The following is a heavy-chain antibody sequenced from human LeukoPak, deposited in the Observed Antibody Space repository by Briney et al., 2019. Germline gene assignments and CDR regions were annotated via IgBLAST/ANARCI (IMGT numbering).Heavy chain of an antibody. CDR3: ARERRTAMSYNWFDP. J-gene: IGHJ5*02. D-gene: IGHD5-18*01. V-gene: IGHV4-4*07. CDR1: GSSISSYY. Sequence: SETLSLTCTVSGSSISSYYWSWIRQPAGKGLEWIGRIYTSGSTNYNPSLKSRVTISVDKSKNQFSLKLSSVTAADTAVYYCARERRTAMSYNWFDPWGQGTLVTVSS. CDR2: IYTSGST.